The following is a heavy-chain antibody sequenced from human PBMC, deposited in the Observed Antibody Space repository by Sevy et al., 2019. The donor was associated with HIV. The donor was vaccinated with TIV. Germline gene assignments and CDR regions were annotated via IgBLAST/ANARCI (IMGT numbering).Heavy chain of an antibody. CDR2: ISPYNENT. Sequence: ASVKVSCKASGYTFTSYGINWVRQAPGQGLECMGWISPYNENTDYAQKFQGRVTMTTDTSAGTAYMELRSLTSDDTAVYYCARGDYGDFFDFWGQGTLVTVSS. CDR3: ARGDYGDFFDF. CDR1: GYTFTSYG. V-gene: IGHV1-18*04. J-gene: IGHJ4*02. D-gene: IGHD4-17*01.